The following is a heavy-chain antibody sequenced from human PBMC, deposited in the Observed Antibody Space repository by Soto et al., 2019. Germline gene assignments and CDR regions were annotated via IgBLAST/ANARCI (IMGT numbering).Heavy chain of an antibody. V-gene: IGHV1-69*13. CDR1: GGTFSSYA. J-gene: IGHJ4*02. Sequence: SVKVSCKASGGTFSSYAISWVRQAPGQGLEWMGGIIPIFGTANYAQKFQGRVTITADESTSTAYMELSSLRSEDTAVYYCASLRQQLYYFDYWGQGTLVTVSS. D-gene: IGHD6-13*01. CDR3: ASLRQQLYYFDY. CDR2: IIPIFGTA.